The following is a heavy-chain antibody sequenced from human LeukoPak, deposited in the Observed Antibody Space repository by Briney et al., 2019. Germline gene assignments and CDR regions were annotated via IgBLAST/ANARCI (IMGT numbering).Heavy chain of an antibody. Sequence: GGSLRLSCAASGFTFSSYAMSWVRQAPGKGLEWVSAISGSGGSTYYADSVKGRFTISRDNSKNTLYLQMNSLRAEDTAVYYCVLPYTVTTVTTPPHDAFDIWGQGTMVTVSS. J-gene: IGHJ3*02. CDR1: GFTFSSYA. CDR3: VLPYTVTTVTTPPHDAFDI. V-gene: IGHV3-23*01. CDR2: ISGSGGST. D-gene: IGHD4-17*01.